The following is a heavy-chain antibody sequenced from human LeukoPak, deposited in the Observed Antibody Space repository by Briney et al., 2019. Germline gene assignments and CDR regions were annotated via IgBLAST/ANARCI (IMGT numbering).Heavy chain of an antibody. Sequence: PSETLSLTCTVSGGSISSYYWSWIRQPPGKGLEWIGYIYYSGSTNYNPSLKSRVTISVDTSKNQFSLKLSSVTAVDTAVYYCARAKRWLQYEYFDYWGQGTLVTVSS. V-gene: IGHV4-59*01. D-gene: IGHD5-24*01. CDR1: GGSISSYY. CDR2: IYYSGST. CDR3: ARAKRWLQYEYFDY. J-gene: IGHJ4*02.